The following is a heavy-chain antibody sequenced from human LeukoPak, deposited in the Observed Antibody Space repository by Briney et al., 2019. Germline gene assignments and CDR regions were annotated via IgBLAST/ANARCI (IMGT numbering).Heavy chain of an antibody. V-gene: IGHV3-23*01. CDR1: GFTFSSFG. J-gene: IGHJ6*03. CDR2: ISSTGGTA. Sequence: PGGTLRLSCAASGFTFSSFGMSWVRQAPGKGLEWVSAISSTGGTAYYADSVKGRFTISRDNSKNTLYLQMNSLRAEDTAVYYCARVVPPYGSGSRYYYMDVWGKGTTVTVSS. CDR3: ARVVPPYGSGSRYYYMDV. D-gene: IGHD3-10*01.